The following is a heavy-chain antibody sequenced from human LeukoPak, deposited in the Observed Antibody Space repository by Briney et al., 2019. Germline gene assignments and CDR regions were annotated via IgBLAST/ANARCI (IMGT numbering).Heavy chain of an antibody. CDR3: ARVTYYDFWSTSGENSGFDP. Sequence: PSETLSLTCTVSGGSISSYYWSWIRQPPGKGLEWIGYIYYSGSTNYNPSLKSRVTISVDTSKNQFSLKLSSVTAADTAVYYCARVTYYDFWSTSGENSGFDPWGQGTLVTVST. D-gene: IGHD3-3*01. CDR1: GGSISSYY. J-gene: IGHJ5*02. CDR2: IYYSGST. V-gene: IGHV4-59*01.